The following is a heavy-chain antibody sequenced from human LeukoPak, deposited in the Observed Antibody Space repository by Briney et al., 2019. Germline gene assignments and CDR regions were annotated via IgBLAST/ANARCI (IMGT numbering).Heavy chain of an antibody. CDR1: GFNFDRYT. J-gene: IGHJ4*02. CDR2: AGWAGGTT. D-gene: IGHD3-10*02. Sequence: GSLRLSCATSGFNFDRYTIHWVRQAPGKGLEWVSLAGWAGGTTFYSDSVRGRFTISRDSGRKSVYLQMNSLTTDDTAFYFCAKELDTMFFDYWGQGTLVTVSS. V-gene: IGHV3-43*01. CDR3: AKELDTMFFDY.